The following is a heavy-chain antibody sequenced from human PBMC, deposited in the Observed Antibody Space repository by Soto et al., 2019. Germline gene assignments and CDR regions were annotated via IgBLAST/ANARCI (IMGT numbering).Heavy chain of an antibody. V-gene: IGHV1-69*01. CDR3: TSLVVLPAATLGHDAFDI. CDR1: GGTFSSYA. D-gene: IGHD2-2*01. CDR2: IIPIFGTA. Sequence: QVQLVQSGAEVKKPGSSVKVSCKASGGTFSSYAISWVRQAPGQGLEWMGGIIPIFGTANYAQKFQGRVTITADESTSTAHMEQSSLNSEDTPVYYCTSLVVLPAATLGHDAFDIWGQGTRVTPSS. J-gene: IGHJ3*02.